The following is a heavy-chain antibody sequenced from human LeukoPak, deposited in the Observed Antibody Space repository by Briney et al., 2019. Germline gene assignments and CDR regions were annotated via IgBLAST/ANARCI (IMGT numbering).Heavy chain of an antibody. CDR1: GGSMSGSY. J-gene: IGHJ4*02. CDR3: ARWRTYYGPYYFDS. V-gene: IGHV4-59*01. CDR2: IYYSGST. Sequence: PSETLSLTCTVSGGSMSGSYWSWIRQPPGKGLEWIGYIYYSGSTNYNPSLKSRVTISVDTSKNQFSLKLSSVTAADTAVYYCARWRTYYGPYYFDSWGQGTLVTVSS. D-gene: IGHD3-3*01.